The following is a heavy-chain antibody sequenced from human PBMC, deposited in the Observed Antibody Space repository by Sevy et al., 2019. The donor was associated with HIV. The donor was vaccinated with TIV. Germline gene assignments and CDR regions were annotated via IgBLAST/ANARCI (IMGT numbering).Heavy chain of an antibody. V-gene: IGHV3-7*01. CDR3: VREGVGGYSYILDC. CDR1: GFTFSVYW. J-gene: IGHJ4*02. D-gene: IGHD5-18*01. Sequence: GGSLRLSCAASGFTFSVYWMSWVRQAPGKGLEWVATMKEDGSDKDYVDSVKGRFTISRDNAKNSLYLQMNSLRAEDTAVYSCVREGVGGYSYILDCWGQGTLVTVSS. CDR2: MKEDGSDK.